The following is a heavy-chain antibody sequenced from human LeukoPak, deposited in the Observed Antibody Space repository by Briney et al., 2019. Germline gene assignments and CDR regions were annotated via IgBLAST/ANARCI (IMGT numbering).Heavy chain of an antibody. V-gene: IGHV3-30*18. Sequence: GGSLRLSCAASGFTFSSYGMHWVRQAPGKGLEWVAVISYDGSNKYYADSVKGRFTISRDNSKNTLYLQMNSLRAEDTAVYYCAKDRCSSTSCYYWYFNLWGRGTLVTVSS. CDR3: AKDRCSSTSCYYWYFNL. CDR2: ISYDGSNK. J-gene: IGHJ2*01. D-gene: IGHD2-2*01. CDR1: GFTFSSYG.